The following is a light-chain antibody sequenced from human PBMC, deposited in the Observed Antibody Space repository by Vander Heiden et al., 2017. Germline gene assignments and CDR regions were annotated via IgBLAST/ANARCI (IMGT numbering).Light chain of an antibody. Sequence: EIVLTQSPAILSLSPGERATLSCRASQSVSSSLAWYQQKPGQAPRLLIYDASKRATGIKARFSGSGYGTDFTLTISNREPEDFAVYYCQQRSNGHPVITFGGGTKVEIK. CDR3: QQRSNGHPVIT. CDR2: DAS. V-gene: IGKV3-11*01. CDR1: QSVSSS. J-gene: IGKJ4*01.